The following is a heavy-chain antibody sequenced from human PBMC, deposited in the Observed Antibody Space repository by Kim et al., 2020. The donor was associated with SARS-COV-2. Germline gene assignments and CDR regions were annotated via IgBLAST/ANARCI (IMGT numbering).Heavy chain of an antibody. J-gene: IGHJ5*02. D-gene: IGHD6-19*01. CDR3: ARAHGQWLVLSGWFDP. V-gene: IGHV1-69*04. Sequence: KFQGRVTITADKSTSTAYMELSSLRSEETAVYYCARAHGQWLVLSGWFDPWGQGTLVTVSS.